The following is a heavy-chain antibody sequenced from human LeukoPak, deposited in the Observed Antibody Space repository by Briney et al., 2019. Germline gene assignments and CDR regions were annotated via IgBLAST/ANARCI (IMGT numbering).Heavy chain of an antibody. D-gene: IGHD2-8*02. J-gene: IGHJ4*02. CDR1: GFTFSTYA. CDR2: ISGSGGST. CDR3: AKGYWHPGY. Sequence: GGSLRLSCVASGFTFSTYAMTWVRQAPGKGLEWVSGISGSGGSTYYADSVKGRFTISRDNSKNTLYLQMNNLRAEDTALYYCAKGYWHPGYWGEGTLVTVSS. V-gene: IGHV3-23*01.